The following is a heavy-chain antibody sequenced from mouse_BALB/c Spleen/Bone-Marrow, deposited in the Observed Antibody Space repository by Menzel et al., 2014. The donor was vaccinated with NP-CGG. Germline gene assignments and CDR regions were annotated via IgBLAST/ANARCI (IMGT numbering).Heavy chain of an antibody. CDR2: IYPGDGDT. V-gene: IGHV1-87*01. CDR3: ARSGAMDY. J-gene: IGHJ4*01. CDR1: GYTFTSYW. Sequence: SGAELARPGASVRLSCKASGYTFTSYWMQWVKQRPGQGLEWIGAIYPGDGDTRYTQKFKGKATLTADKSSSTAYMQLSSLASEDSAVYYCARSGAMDYWGQGTSATVSS. D-gene: IGHD3-2*02.